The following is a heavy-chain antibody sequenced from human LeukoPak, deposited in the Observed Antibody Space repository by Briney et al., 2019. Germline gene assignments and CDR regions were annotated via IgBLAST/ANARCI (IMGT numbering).Heavy chain of an antibody. CDR3: AREVFGWYSFDY. D-gene: IGHD6-19*01. Sequence: PSETLSLTCAVYGGSFSGYYWSWIRQPPGKGLEWIGEINHSGSTNYNPSLKNRVTISVDTSKNQFSLKLSSVTAADTAVYYCAREVFGWYSFDYWGQGTLVTVSS. CDR2: INHSGST. CDR1: GGSFSGYY. V-gene: IGHV4-34*01. J-gene: IGHJ4*02.